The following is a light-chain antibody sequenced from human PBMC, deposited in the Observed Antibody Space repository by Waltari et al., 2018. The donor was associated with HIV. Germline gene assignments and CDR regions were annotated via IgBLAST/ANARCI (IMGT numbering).Light chain of an antibody. CDR3: HSSDSSGTYV. J-gene: IGLJ1*01. V-gene: IGLV3-25*03. Sequence: SYELTQPPSVSASPGQTARITCFGDALPKQYAYWYQQKPGQAPELVISKDNGGPSGIPERFSGSSSGTTVTLTISGVQAEDEADYYCHSSDSSGTYVFGPGTQVTVL. CDR1: ALPKQY. CDR2: KDN.